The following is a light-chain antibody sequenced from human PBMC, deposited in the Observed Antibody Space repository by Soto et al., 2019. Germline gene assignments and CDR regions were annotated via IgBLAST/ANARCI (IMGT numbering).Light chain of an antibody. J-gene: IGKJ1*01. CDR1: QAISTW. Sequence: DIQMTQSPSSVSASVGDRVTITCRASQAISTWLAWYQQNPGKAPKLLIYSSSNLQSGVPSRFSGSGSGTDFTLTISSLQPEDFATYYCQQANRFPRTFGQGTKVEIK. CDR2: SSS. V-gene: IGKV1D-12*01. CDR3: QQANRFPRT.